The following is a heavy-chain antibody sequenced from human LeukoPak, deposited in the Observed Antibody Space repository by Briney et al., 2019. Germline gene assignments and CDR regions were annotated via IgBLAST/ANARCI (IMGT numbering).Heavy chain of an antibody. Sequence: ASVKVSCEASGYTFTGYYIHWVRQAPGQGLEWMGIINISGGNTNYAQKFQGRVTMTRDMSTSTVYMELSSLRSEDTAIYYCARGPHIRTYDRDNWFDPWGQGTLVTVSS. J-gene: IGHJ5*02. CDR3: ARGPHIRTYDRDNWFDP. CDR2: INISGGNT. V-gene: IGHV1-46*01. CDR1: GYTFTGYY. D-gene: IGHD3-3*01.